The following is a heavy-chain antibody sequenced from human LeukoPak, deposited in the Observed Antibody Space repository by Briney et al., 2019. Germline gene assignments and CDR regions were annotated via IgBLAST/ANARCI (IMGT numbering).Heavy chain of an antibody. J-gene: IGHJ4*02. CDR3: AREGGGYCSSTSCLKYYFDY. CDR2: IKQDGSEK. V-gene: IGHV3-7*01. CDR1: GFTLSSYW. D-gene: IGHD2-2*01. Sequence: GGSLKLSCAASGFTLSSYWMSWVRQAPGKGLEWVANIKQDGSEKYYVDSVKGRFTISRDNAKNSLYLQMNSLRAEDTAVYYCAREGGGYCSSTSCLKYYFDYWGQGTLVTVSS.